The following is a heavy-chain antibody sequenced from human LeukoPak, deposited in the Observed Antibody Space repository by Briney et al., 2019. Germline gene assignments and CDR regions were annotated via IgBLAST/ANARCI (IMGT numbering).Heavy chain of an antibody. V-gene: IGHV3-43D*04. CDR2: ISWDGGST. D-gene: IGHD3-22*01. J-gene: IGHJ4*02. CDR3: AQDSYSSGYYGYDY. Sequence: GGSLRLSXAASGFTFDDYAMHCVCQAPGKGLEWVSLISWDGGSTYYADSVKGRFTISRDNSKNSLYLQMNSLRAEDTALYYCAQDSYSSGYYGYDYWGQGTLVTVSS. CDR1: GFTFDDYA.